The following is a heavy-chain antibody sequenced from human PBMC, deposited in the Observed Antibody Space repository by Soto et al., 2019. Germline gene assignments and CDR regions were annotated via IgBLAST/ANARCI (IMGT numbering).Heavy chain of an antibody. J-gene: IGHJ5*02. D-gene: IGHD2-15*01. Sequence: PSETLSLTCTVSCGSIRGGYFYRSWIRQPPGKGLEWMGYIYYSGSTYYNPSLKSRVTISVDTPKNQFSLKLSSVTAADTAVYYCARESDYCSGGSGDSHWFDPWGQGTLVTGSS. CDR3: ARESDYCSGGSGDSHWFDP. CDR1: CGSIRGGYFY. CDR2: IYYSGST. V-gene: IGHV4-30-4*01.